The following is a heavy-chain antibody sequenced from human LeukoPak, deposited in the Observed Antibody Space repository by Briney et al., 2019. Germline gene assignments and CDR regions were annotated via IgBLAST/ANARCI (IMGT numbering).Heavy chain of an antibody. V-gene: IGHV3-11*01. D-gene: IGHD1-26*01. J-gene: IGHJ4*02. CDR3: ARAAQWERHIDY. Sequence: GGSLRLSCAASGFTFSDYYMSWVRQAPGKGLEWVSYISSSGSTIYYADSVKGRFTISRDNAKNSLYLQMNSLRAEDTAVYYCARAAQWERHIDYWGQGPLVTVSS. CDR1: GFTFSDYY. CDR2: ISSSGSTI.